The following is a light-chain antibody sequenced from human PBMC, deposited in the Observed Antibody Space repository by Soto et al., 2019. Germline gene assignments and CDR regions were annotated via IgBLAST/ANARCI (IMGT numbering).Light chain of an antibody. V-gene: IGLV2-18*01. Sequence: QSVLAQPPSVSGSPGPSVTISCTGTSTDFVSYNRVSWYQQPPGTAPKLMIYEVSKRPSGVPDRFSGSKSGNTASLTISGLQAADEADYYCSLYTSENAYVFGTGTKVTVL. CDR1: STDFVSYNR. CDR3: SLYTSENAYV. J-gene: IGLJ1*01. CDR2: EVS.